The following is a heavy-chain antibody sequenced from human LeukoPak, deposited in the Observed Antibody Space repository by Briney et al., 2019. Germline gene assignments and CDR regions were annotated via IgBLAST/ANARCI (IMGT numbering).Heavy chain of an antibody. Sequence: GGSLRLSCAASGFTVSSNYMSWVRQAPGKGLEWVSVIYSGGSTYYADSVKGRFTISRDNSKNTLYLQMNSLRAEDTAVYYCARDYDFWSGYFSYYYMDVWGKGATVTVSS. CDR1: GFTVSSNY. CDR2: IYSGGST. V-gene: IGHV3-66*02. D-gene: IGHD3-3*01. CDR3: ARDYDFWSGYFSYYYMDV. J-gene: IGHJ6*03.